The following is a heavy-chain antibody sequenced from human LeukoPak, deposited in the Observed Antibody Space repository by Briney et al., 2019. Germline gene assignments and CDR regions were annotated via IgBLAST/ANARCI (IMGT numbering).Heavy chain of an antibody. Sequence: GGSLRLSCAASGFTFSSYAMSWVRQAPGKGLEWVSAISGSGGNTYYADSVKGRFTISRDNAKNTLYLQMNSLRAEDTAVYYCAREMGLNIVATFGYWGQGTLVTVSS. CDR2: ISGSGGNT. D-gene: IGHD5-12*01. J-gene: IGHJ4*02. CDR3: AREMGLNIVATFGY. CDR1: GFTFSSYA. V-gene: IGHV3-23*01.